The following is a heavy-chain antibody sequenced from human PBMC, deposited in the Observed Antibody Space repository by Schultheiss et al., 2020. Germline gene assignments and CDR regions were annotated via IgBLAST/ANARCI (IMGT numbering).Heavy chain of an antibody. D-gene: IGHD4-17*01. CDR2: ISYDGSNK. J-gene: IGHJ6*02. V-gene: IGHV3-33*05. CDR1: GFTFSSYG. Sequence: GGSLRLSCAASGFTFSSYGMHWVRQAPGKGLEWVAVISYDGSNKYYADSVKGRFTISRDNSKNTLYLQMNSLRAEDTAVYYCARELSSTVTTSRARHYYGMDVWGQGTTVTVSS. CDR3: ARELSSTVTTSRARHYYGMDV.